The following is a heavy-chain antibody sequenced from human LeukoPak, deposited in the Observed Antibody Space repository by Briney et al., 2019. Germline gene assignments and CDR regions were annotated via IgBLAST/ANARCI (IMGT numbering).Heavy chain of an antibody. CDR1: GFTFSIYA. CDR3: ARNYDSSGNYFDS. Sequence: GGSLRLSCAASGFTFSIYAMHWVRQPPGKGLEWVAVISDDGSNKFYTDSVTGRFTVFRDNSKNTLYLQMNSLRAEDTAVYYCARNYDSSGNYFDSWGQGTLVTVSS. V-gene: IGHV3-30-3*01. CDR2: ISDDGSNK. J-gene: IGHJ4*02. D-gene: IGHD3-22*01.